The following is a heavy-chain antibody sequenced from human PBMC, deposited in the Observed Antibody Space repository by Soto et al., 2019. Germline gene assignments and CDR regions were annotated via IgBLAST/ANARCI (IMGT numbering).Heavy chain of an antibody. V-gene: IGHV5-51*01. CDR3: ARQNGKLGYCSGGSCYYYYGMDV. J-gene: IGHJ6*02. CDR1: GYSSTSYW. CDR2: IYPGDSDT. D-gene: IGHD2-15*01. Sequence: PGESLKISCKGSGYSSTSYWIGWVRQMPGKGLEWMGIIYPGDSDTRYSPSFQGQVTISADKSISTAYLQWSSLKASDTAMYYCARQNGKLGYCSGGSCYYYYGMDVWGQGTTVTVSS.